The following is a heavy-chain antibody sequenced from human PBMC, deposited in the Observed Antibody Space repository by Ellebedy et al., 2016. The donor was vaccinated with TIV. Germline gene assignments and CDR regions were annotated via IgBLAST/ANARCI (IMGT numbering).Heavy chain of an antibody. D-gene: IGHD3-10*01. J-gene: IGHJ6*02. CDR3: ARGPVLLWFGELSHFWGNYYYGMDV. CDR2: INPNSGGT. CDR1: GYTFTGYY. V-gene: IGHV1-2*02. Sequence: ASVKVSCXASGYTFTGYYMHWVRQAPGQGLEWMGWINPNSGGTNYAQKFQGRVTMTRDTSISTAYMELSRLRSDDTAVYYCARGPVLLWFGELSHFWGNYYYGMDVWGQGTTVTVSS.